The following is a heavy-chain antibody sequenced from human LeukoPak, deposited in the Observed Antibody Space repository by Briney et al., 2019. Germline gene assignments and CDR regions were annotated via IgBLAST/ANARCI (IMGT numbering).Heavy chain of an antibody. Sequence: ASVKVSCKASGYTFTSYGISWVRQAPGQGLEWMGWISAYNGNTNYAQKLHGRVTMTTDTSTSTAYMELSSLRSDDTAVYYCAREGYCSGGSCYSAEYFQHWGQGTLVTVSS. V-gene: IGHV1-18*04. CDR1: GYTFTSYG. CDR2: ISAYNGNT. D-gene: IGHD2-15*01. J-gene: IGHJ1*01. CDR3: AREGYCSGGSCYSAEYFQH.